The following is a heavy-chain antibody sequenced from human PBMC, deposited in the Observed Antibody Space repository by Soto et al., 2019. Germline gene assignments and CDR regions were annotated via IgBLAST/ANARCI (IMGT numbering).Heavy chain of an antibody. CDR1: GYTFTTYG. CDR2: ISAYNGNT. D-gene: IGHD3-22*01. CDR3: ARGGGNDISGYYFVY. Sequence: XSVKVSCKASGYTFTTYGINWVRQAPGQGLEWMGWISAYNGNTNYAQKLQGRVTMTTETSTSTAYVELRSLRSDDTAVYYCARGGGNDISGYYFVYWGQGTLVTGSS. V-gene: IGHV1-18*01. J-gene: IGHJ4*02.